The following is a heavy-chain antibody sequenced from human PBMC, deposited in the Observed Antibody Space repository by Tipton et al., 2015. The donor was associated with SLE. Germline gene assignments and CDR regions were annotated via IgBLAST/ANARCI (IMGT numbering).Heavy chain of an antibody. CDR3: ASAFGDYYYDSSGYYSDY. CDR1: GGSFSGNY. Sequence: TLSLTCAVYGGSFSGNYWSWIRQPPGKGLEWIGEINHSGSTNYNPSLKSRVTISVDTSKNQFSLKLCSVTAADTAVYYCASAFGDYYYDSSGYYSDYWGQGTLVTVSS. CDR2: INHSGST. J-gene: IGHJ4*02. D-gene: IGHD3-22*01. V-gene: IGHV4-34*01.